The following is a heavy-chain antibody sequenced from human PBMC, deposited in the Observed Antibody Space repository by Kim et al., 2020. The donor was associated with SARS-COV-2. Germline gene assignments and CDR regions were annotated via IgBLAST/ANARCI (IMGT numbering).Heavy chain of an antibody. V-gene: IGHV7-4-1*02. CDR2: INTNTGNP. D-gene: IGHD3-10*01. J-gene: IGHJ6*02. Sequence: ASVKVSCKASGYTFTSYAMNWVRQAPGQGLEWMGWINTNTGNPTYAQGFTGRFVFSLDTSVSTAYLQISSLKAEDTAVYYCARELFGVYYYYGMDVWGQGTTVTVSS. CDR1: GYTFTSYA. CDR3: ARELFGVYYYYGMDV.